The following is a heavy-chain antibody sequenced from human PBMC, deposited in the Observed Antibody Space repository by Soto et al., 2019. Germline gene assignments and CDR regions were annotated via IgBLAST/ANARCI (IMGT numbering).Heavy chain of an antibody. CDR2: IGSSGSTI. D-gene: IGHD6-6*01. J-gene: IGHJ4*02. CDR1: GFTFSTFE. V-gene: IGHV3-48*03. CDR3: ARATYTSSYNFDS. Sequence: GVLRLSCAASGFTFSTFEMNWVRQAPGKGLEWVSKIGSSGSTIWYADSVKGRFTISRDNAKNSLYLQMNSLRGDDTAVYYCARATYTSSYNFDSWGQGTLVTVSS.